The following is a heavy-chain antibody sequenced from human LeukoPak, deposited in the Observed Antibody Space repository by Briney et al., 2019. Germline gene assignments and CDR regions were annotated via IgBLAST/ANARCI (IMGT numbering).Heavy chain of an antibody. J-gene: IGHJ4*02. CDR2: ISGSGGST. Sequence: PGGSLRLSCAASGFTFSSYGMSWVRQAPGKGLEWVSAISGSGGSTYYADSVKGRFTISRDNSKNTLYLQMNSLRAEDTAVYYCAKPLDYYGSGSYADWGQGTLVTVSS. CDR1: GFTFSSYG. D-gene: IGHD3-10*01. CDR3: AKPLDYYGSGSYAD. V-gene: IGHV3-23*01.